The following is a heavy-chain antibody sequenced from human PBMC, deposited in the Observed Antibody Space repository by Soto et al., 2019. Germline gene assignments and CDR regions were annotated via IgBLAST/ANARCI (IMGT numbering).Heavy chain of an antibody. CDR3: ARLLRGYSYGYFDY. J-gene: IGHJ4*02. CDR2: FSYSGGT. CDR1: GTSIRSSTYF. V-gene: IGHV4-39*07. D-gene: IGHD5-18*01. Sequence: SETLSLTCTVSGTSIRSSTYFWGWIRQPPGKGLEWIGSFSYSGGTFHNPSLKSRVTISVDTSKNQFSLKLSSVTAADTAVYYCARLLRGYSYGYFDYWGQGTLVTVSS.